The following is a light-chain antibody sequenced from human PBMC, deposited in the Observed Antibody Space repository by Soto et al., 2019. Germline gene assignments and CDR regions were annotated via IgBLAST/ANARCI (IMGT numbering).Light chain of an antibody. Sequence: SYELTQPPSVSVAPGKTARITCGGNNIGSKSVHWYQQKPGQAPVLVIYYDSDRPSGIPERFSGSNSGNTATLTISRVEAGGEADYYCQVWDSSSDHGVFGGGTELTVL. CDR3: QVWDSSSDHGV. CDR1: NIGSKS. CDR2: YDS. J-gene: IGLJ2*01. V-gene: IGLV3-21*04.